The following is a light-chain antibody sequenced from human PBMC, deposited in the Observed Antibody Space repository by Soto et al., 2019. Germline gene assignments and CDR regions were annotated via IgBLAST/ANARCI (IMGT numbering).Light chain of an antibody. CDR1: QGIRGD. Sequence: AIQMTQSPSSLSASVGDRVTITCRAIQGIRGDLGWYQQKPGKAPKLLXYGASNLQSGVPSRFSGSGSGTDFTLTISSLQPEDFATYYCLQDYNYPWTFGQGTKVDIK. CDR3: LQDYNYPWT. CDR2: GAS. J-gene: IGKJ1*01. V-gene: IGKV1-6*01.